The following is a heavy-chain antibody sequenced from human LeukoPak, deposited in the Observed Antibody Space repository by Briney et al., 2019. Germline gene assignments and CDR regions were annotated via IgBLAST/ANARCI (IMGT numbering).Heavy chain of an antibody. J-gene: IGHJ4*02. CDR3: AREIVGATSQDY. Sequence: GASVKVSCKASGDTFTGYYMHWVRQALGQGLEWMGWINPNSGGTNYAQKFQGRVTMTRDTSISTAYMELSRLRSDDTAVYYCAREIVGATSQDYWGQGTLVTVSS. CDR1: GDTFTGYY. V-gene: IGHV1-2*02. CDR2: INPNSGGT. D-gene: IGHD1-26*01.